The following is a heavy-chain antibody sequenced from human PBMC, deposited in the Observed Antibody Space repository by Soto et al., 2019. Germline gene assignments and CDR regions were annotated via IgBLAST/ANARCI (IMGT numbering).Heavy chain of an antibody. V-gene: IGHV1-46*03. CDR3: ARAGQNYYDSSGYIPFDY. CDR2: INPSGGST. CDR1: GYTFTSYY. Sequence: ASVKVSCKASGYTFTSYYMHWVRQAPGQGLEWMGIINPSGGSTSYAQKFQGRVTMTRDTSTSTVYMELSSLRSEDTAVYYCARAGQNYYDSSGYIPFDYWGQGTLVTVSS. J-gene: IGHJ4*02. D-gene: IGHD3-22*01.